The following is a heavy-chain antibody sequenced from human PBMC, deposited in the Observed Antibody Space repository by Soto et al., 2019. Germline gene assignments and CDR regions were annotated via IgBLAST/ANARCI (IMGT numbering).Heavy chain of an antibody. V-gene: IGHV3-64*02. D-gene: IGHD6-13*01. Sequence: AGGSLRLSCAASGFTFSSYAMHWVRQAPGKGLEYVSAISSNGGSTYYADSVKGRFTISRDNSKNTLYLQMGSLRAEDMAVYYCAREGSSWYGLDYWGQGTLVTVSS. J-gene: IGHJ4*02. CDR1: GFTFSSYA. CDR3: AREGSSWYGLDY. CDR2: ISSNGGST.